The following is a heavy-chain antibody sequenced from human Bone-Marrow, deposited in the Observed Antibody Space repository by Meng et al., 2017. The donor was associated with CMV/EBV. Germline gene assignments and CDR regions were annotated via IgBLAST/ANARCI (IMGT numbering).Heavy chain of an antibody. Sequence: SETLSLTCTVSGGSISSYYWSWIRQPPGKALEWIGYISDRGRTNYNPSLRGRVTMSVDTSKNHFSLKLSSLTAADTAMYHCARNLEMGWFDPWGQGTLVTVSS. CDR3: ARNLEMGWFDP. J-gene: IGHJ5*02. CDR2: ISDRGRT. CDR1: GGSISSYY. V-gene: IGHV4-59*01. D-gene: IGHD1-1*01.